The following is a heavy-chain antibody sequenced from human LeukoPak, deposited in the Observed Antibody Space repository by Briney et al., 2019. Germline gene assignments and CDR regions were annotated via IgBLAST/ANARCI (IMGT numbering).Heavy chain of an antibody. CDR3: TTLVDY. CDR1: GFTFSHAW. Sequence: PGVSLRLSCAASGFTFSHAWMSWVRQAPAKGLEWVGRIKSKTGGGTTDYAAPVKGRFTISRDDSKNTLYLKMNSLKAEDTAMYYCTTLVDYWGQGTLVTVSS. V-gene: IGHV3-15*01. J-gene: IGHJ4*02. CDR2: IKSKTGGGTT.